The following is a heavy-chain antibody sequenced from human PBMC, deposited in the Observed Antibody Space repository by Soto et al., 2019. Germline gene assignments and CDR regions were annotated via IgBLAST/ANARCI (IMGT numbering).Heavy chain of an antibody. CDR3: TTDPFVLLQLWPNFDY. V-gene: IGHV3-15*07. Sequence: PGGSLRLSCAASGFTFNNAWMNWVRQAPGKGLEWVGRIKSKTDGGTTDYAAPVKGRFTISRDDSKNTLYLQMNSLKTEDTAVYYCTTDPFVLLQLWPNFDYWGQGTLVTVSS. CDR1: GFTFNNAW. CDR2: IKSKTDGGTT. J-gene: IGHJ4*02. D-gene: IGHD5-18*01.